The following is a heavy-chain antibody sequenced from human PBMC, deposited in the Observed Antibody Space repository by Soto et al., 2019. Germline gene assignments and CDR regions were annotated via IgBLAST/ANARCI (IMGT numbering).Heavy chain of an antibody. Sequence: SETLSLTCSVSGASISSGDYYWSWIRQHPGKGLEWIGYIYYSGSTNYNPSLKSRVTISVDTSKNQFSLKLSSVTAADTAVYYCARGTPHYYDSSGYRHENWFDPWGQGTLVTV. D-gene: IGHD3-22*01. CDR2: IYYSGST. V-gene: IGHV4-61*08. CDR3: ARGTPHYYDSSGYRHENWFDP. J-gene: IGHJ5*02. CDR1: GASISSGDYY.